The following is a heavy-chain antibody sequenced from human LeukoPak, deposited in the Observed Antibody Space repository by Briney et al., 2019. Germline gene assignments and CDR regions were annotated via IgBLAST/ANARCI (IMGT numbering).Heavy chain of an antibody. J-gene: IGHJ6*02. D-gene: IGHD6-19*01. Sequence: SETLSLTCTVSGGSISSYYWSWIRQPPGKGLEWIGYIYYSGSTNYNPSLKGRVTISVDTSKNQFSLKLSSVTAADTAVYYCARDRSSGWAPYYYGMDVWGQGTTVTVSS. CDR3: ARDRSSGWAPYYYGMDV. CDR1: GGSISSYY. CDR2: IYYSGST. V-gene: IGHV4-59*01.